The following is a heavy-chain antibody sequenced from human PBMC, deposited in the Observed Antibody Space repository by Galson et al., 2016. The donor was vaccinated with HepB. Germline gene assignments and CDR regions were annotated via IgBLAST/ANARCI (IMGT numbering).Heavy chain of an antibody. J-gene: IGHJ4*02. CDR3: ARDPDLVYSSRYFDH. V-gene: IGHV3-48*02. CDR2: ISYSSSII. D-gene: IGHD6-13*01. CDR1: GFTFGRYS. Sequence: SLRLSCAASGFTFGRYSMNWVRQAPGKGLEWVSSISYSSSIIYYADSVRGRFTVSRDNAKNALYLQMNSLRDEDTAVYYCARDPDLVYSSRYFDHWGQGTLVTVSS.